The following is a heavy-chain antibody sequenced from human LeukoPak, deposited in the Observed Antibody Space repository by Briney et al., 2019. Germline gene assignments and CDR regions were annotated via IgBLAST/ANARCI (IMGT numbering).Heavy chain of an antibody. CDR1: GYSISSGYY. CDR2: IYHSGST. D-gene: IGHD3-10*01. CDR3: AREWGSGSYYNWYNFDF. J-gene: IGHJ4*02. V-gene: IGHV4-38-2*02. Sequence: SETLSLTCGVSGYSISSGYYWGWIRQPPGKGLDWIGSIYHSGSTSYNASLKSRVTISVDTSKNQFSLKLTSVTAADTAVYYCAREWGSGSYYNWYNFDFWGQGTLVTVSS.